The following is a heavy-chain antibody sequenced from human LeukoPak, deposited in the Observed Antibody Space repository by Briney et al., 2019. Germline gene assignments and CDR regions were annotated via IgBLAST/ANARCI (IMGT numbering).Heavy chain of an antibody. CDR1: GGSISNYY. J-gene: IGHJ6*03. D-gene: IGHD5-18*01. V-gene: IGHV4-59*01. CDR3: ARGASEYSYGFSLSSRYMDV. Sequence: SETLSLTCTVSGGSISNYYWSWIRQPPGKGLEWIGYIYYSGSTNYNPSLRSRVTISVDTSKNQFSLKLSSVTAADTAVYYCARGASEYSYGFSLSSRYMDVWGKGTTVTVSS. CDR2: IYYSGST.